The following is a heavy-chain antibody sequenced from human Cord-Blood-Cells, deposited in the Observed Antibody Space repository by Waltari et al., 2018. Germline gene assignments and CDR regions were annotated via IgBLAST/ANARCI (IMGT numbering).Heavy chain of an antibody. V-gene: IGHV4-34*01. CDR1: GGPFSGYY. CDR2: INHSGST. CDR3: ARRQGYGSGSYIWFDP. J-gene: IGHJ5*02. Sequence: QVQLQQWGAGLLKPSETLSLTCPVYGGPFSGYYWSWIRPPPGKGLEWIGEINHSGSTNYNPSLKSRVTISVDTSKNQFSLKLSSVTAADTAVYYCARRQGYGSGSYIWFDPWGQGTLVTVSS. D-gene: IGHD3-10*01.